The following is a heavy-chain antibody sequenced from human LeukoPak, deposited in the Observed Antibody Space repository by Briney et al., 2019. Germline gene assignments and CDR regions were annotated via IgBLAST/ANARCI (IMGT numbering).Heavy chain of an antibody. CDR3: ARVGRGYGDFNWFDP. CDR1: GGTFSSYA. J-gene: IGHJ5*02. V-gene: IGHV1-69*01. D-gene: IGHD4-17*01. Sequence: SVKVSCKASGGTFSSYAISWVRQAPGQGLEWMGGIIPILGTANYAQKFQGRVTITADESTSTAYMELSSLRSEDTAVYYCARVGRGYGDFNWFDPWGQGTLVTVSS. CDR2: IIPILGTA.